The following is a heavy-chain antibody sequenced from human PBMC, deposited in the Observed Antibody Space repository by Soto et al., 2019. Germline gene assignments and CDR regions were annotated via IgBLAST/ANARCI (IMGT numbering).Heavy chain of an antibody. V-gene: IGHV3-23*01. CDR1: GFTFRNFA. CDR2: ISVSGGTT. Sequence: EVHLLDSGGGLIQPGGSLRLSCGASGFTFRNFAMNWVRQAPGKGLEWVSGISVSGGTTYYADSVRGRFTVSRDNSKNSAFLHMNSLRAEDTAEYFCAKGMYYYDSSGYRLFDYWGQGTLVTVSS. D-gene: IGHD3-22*01. J-gene: IGHJ4*02. CDR3: AKGMYYYDSSGYRLFDY.